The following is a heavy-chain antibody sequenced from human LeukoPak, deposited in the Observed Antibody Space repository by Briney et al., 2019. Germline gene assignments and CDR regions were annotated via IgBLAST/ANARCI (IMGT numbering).Heavy chain of an antibody. Sequence: PGGSLRLSCAASGFTFSSYSMNWVRQAPGKGLEWVSYISSSSSTIYYADSVKGRFTISRDNAKNTLYLQMNSLRAEDTAVYYCAKDVEYYGSGGYYMDVWGKGTTVTVSS. CDR2: ISSSSSTI. J-gene: IGHJ6*03. V-gene: IGHV3-48*01. CDR3: AKDVEYYGSGGYYMDV. D-gene: IGHD3-10*01. CDR1: GFTFSSYS.